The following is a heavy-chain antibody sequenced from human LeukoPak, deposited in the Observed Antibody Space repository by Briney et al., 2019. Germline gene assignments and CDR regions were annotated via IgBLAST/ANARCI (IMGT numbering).Heavy chain of an antibody. D-gene: IGHD4-17*01. Sequence: SVKVSCKTSGGTFNNSAISWVRQAPGQGLEWLGGIMPLFGTAGYAQKFQGRVTITKDGSTGTVYLELTSLTSDDTAVYYCARDVHGDYGSGWFDPWGQGTLVSVSS. V-gene: IGHV1-69*05. CDR3: ARDVHGDYGSGWFDP. CDR1: GGTFNNSA. CDR2: IMPLFGTA. J-gene: IGHJ5*02.